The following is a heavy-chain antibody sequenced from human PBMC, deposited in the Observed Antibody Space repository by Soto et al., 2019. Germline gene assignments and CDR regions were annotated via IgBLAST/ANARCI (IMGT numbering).Heavy chain of an antibody. CDR3: ARRDSHGFFRYFDN. Sequence: QVQLVQSGAEVKRPGSSVKVSCKASGGTFSSYPISWVRQAPGQGLEWMGGTNGNLGTGNYAQKFRGRLTITTDISTNTAYMELSSLTSEDKSVYYCARRDSHGFFRYFDNWGQGTLVTVSS. CDR2: TNGNLGTG. J-gene: IGHJ4*02. CDR1: GGTFSSYP. D-gene: IGHD3-10*01. V-gene: IGHV1-69*06.